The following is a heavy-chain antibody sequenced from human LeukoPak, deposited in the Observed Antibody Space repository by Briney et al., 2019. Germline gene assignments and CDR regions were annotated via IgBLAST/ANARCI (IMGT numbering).Heavy chain of an antibody. Sequence: SETLSLTCAVSGVSISRGGYAWHWIRQPPGRGLEWIAYIYHSGTTYYNPSLRSRSTIPVDTSKNQFSLKLSSVTAADTAVYYCVRGRYSSGWFKDKNWFDPWDQGIPVTVSS. CDR3: VRGRYSSGWFKDKNWFDP. D-gene: IGHD6-19*01. V-gene: IGHV4-30-4*07. J-gene: IGHJ5*02. CDR1: GVSISRGGYA. CDR2: IYHSGTT.